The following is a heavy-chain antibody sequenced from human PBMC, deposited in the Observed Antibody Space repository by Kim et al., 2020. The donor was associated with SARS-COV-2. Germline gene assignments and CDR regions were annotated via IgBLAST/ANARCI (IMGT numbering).Heavy chain of an antibody. D-gene: IGHD5-12*01. CDR3: ARDHSGYDLLLYYFDY. CDR1: GYTFTSYY. Sequence: ASVKVSCKASGYTFTSYYMHWVRQAPGQGLEWMGIINPSGGSTSYAQKFQGRVTMTRDTSTSTVYMELSSLRSEDTAVYYCARDHSGYDLLLYYFDYWGQGTLVTVSS. CDR2: INPSGGST. J-gene: IGHJ4*02. V-gene: IGHV1-46*01.